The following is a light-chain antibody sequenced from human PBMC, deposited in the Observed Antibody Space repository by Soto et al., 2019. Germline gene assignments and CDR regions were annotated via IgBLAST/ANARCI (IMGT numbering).Light chain of an antibody. V-gene: IGKV1-5*03. CDR2: KAS. CDR3: QQYNSYFPT. Sequence: DIRMTQSPSTLSASVGDRVTITCRASQSISSRLAWYQQKSGKAPKLLIYKASSLESGVPSRFSGSGSETEFILAISSLQPDDFATYYCQQYNSYFPTFGQGTKVEIK. J-gene: IGKJ1*01. CDR1: QSISSR.